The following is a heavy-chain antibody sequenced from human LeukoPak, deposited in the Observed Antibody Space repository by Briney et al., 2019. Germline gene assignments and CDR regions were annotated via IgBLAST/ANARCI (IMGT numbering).Heavy chain of an antibody. D-gene: IGHD6-13*01. Sequence: SVKVSCTASGYTFNSYAISWVRQAPGQGLEWMGGIIPIFGTANYAQKFQGRVTITADESTSTAYMELSSLRSEGTAVYYCARGYSSSWRARVPPNYFDYWGQGTLVTVSS. CDR1: GYTFNSYA. V-gene: IGHV1-69*13. J-gene: IGHJ4*02. CDR2: IIPIFGTA. CDR3: ARGYSSSWRARVPPNYFDY.